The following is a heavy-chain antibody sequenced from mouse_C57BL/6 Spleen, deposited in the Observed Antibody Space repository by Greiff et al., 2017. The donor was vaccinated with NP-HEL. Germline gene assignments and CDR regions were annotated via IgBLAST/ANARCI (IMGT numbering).Heavy chain of an antibody. D-gene: IGHD3-2*02. CDR1: GYAFSSSW. J-gene: IGHJ2*01. V-gene: IGHV1-82*01. CDR2: IYPGDGDT. Sequence: VQLQQSGPELVKPGASVKISCKASGYAFSSSWMNWVKQRPGKGLECIGRIYPGDGDTNYNGKFKGKATLTADKSSSTAYMQLSSLTSEDSAVYFCAREAQATPFDYWGQGTTLTVSS. CDR3: AREAQATPFDY.